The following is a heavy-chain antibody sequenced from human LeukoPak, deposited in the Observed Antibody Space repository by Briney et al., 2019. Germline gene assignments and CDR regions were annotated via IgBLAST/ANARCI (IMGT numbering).Heavy chain of an antibody. CDR2: ISGSGGST. CDR3: AKWKPHNYGMDV. CDR1: GFTFSSYA. Sequence: GGSLRLSCAASGFTFSSYAMSWVRQAPRKGLEWVSAISGSGGSTYYADSVKGRFTISRDNSKNTLYLQMNSLRAQDTAVYYCAKWKPHNYGMDVWGQGTTVTVSS. J-gene: IGHJ6*02. D-gene: IGHD1-1*01. V-gene: IGHV3-23*01.